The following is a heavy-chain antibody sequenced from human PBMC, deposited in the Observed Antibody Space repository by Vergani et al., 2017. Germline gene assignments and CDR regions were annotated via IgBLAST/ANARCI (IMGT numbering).Heavy chain of an antibody. Sequence: EVQVLESGGGLVQPGGSLRLSCAASGFTFSSYAMSWVRQAPGKGLEWVSSLTGSGGVYADSVKGRFTVSRDNSKNTLYLQMNSLRAEDTAVYYCAKDPDSTVTTFFDYWGQGTLVTVSS. CDR3: AKDPDSTVTTFFDY. J-gene: IGHJ4*02. D-gene: IGHD4-17*01. CDR2: LTGSGG. CDR1: GFTFSSYA. V-gene: IGHV3-23*01.